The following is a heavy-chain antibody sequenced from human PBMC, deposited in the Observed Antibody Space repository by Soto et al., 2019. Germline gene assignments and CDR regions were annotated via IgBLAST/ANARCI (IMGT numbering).Heavy chain of an antibody. D-gene: IGHD2-15*01. CDR2: ISGSGSST. CDR1: GFTFSSYA. CDR3: AKDPAYYCSGGTCYLDY. Sequence: GGSLRLSCAASGFTFSSYAMSWVRQAPGKGLEWVSAISGSGSSTSYADSVKGRFTIRRDNSKNTLYLQMNSLRAEDTAVYYCAKDPAYYCSGGTCYLDYWGQGALVTVSS. V-gene: IGHV3-23*01. J-gene: IGHJ4*02.